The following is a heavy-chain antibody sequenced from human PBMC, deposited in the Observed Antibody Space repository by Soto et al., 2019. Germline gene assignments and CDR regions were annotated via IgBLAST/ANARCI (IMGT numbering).Heavy chain of an antibody. Sequence: GASVKVSCKASGGTFSSYAISWVRQAPGIGFEWLGVIIPIGGTPEHAQKFQGRVTISADESTNTAYVELSSLRSEDTAVYYCATNYYDGSGHYFIFEHWGQGTLVTVSS. D-gene: IGHD3-22*01. CDR3: ATNYYDGSGHYFIFEH. V-gene: IGHV1-69*13. J-gene: IGHJ4*02. CDR2: IIPIGGTP. CDR1: GGTFSSYA.